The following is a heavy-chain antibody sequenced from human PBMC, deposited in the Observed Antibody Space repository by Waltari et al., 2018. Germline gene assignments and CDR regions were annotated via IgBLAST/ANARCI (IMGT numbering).Heavy chain of an antibody. CDR3: ATGDYRGSGVPEY. V-gene: IGHV3-23*01. D-gene: IGHD3-10*01. CDR1: EFPFSDYA. J-gene: IGHJ4*02. Sequence: EVQLLESGGGLVQPGGSLRLSCVVSEFPFSDYAMSWVRQAPGKGRGWVSPIRETADGTNYAGSVKGRFTISRDNSKNTLYLQMNSLRVDDTAVYYCATGDYRGSGVPEYWGQGTLVTVSS. CDR2: IRETADGT.